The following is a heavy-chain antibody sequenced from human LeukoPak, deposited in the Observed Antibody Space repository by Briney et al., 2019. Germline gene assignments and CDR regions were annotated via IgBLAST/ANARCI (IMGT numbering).Heavy chain of an antibody. CDR3: ARGFRDENWFDP. J-gene: IGHJ5*02. Sequence: SQTLSLTCTVSGGPISSGSYYWRWIRQPAGKGLEWIVRIYTSGSTNYNPSLKSRITISVDPSKNQFSLKLSSVTAADTAVYYCARGFRDENWFDPWGQGTLVTVSS. V-gene: IGHV4-61*02. D-gene: IGHD3-10*01. CDR2: IYTSGST. CDR1: GGPISSGSYY.